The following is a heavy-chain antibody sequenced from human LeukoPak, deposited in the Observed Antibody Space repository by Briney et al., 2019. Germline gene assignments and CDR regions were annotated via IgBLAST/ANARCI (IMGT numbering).Heavy chain of an antibody. CDR1: GGTFSSYA. Sequence: ASVKVSCKASGGTFSSYAISWVRQAPGQGLEWMGRIIPIFGTANYAQKFQGRVTITTDESKSTAYMELSSLRSEDTAVYYCARDLHSSGSIYYYYMDVWGKGTTVTVSS. J-gene: IGHJ6*03. D-gene: IGHD3-22*01. CDR3: ARDLHSSGSIYYYYMDV. CDR2: IIPIFGTA. V-gene: IGHV1-69*05.